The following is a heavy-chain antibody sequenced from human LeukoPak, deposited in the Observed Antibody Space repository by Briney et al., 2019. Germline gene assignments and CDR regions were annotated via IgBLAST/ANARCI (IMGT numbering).Heavy chain of an antibody. J-gene: IGHJ4*02. CDR3: VRDTNYVDTAMVEDY. V-gene: IGHV3-11*01. CDR1: GFTFSDYY. Sequence: GGSLRLSCAASGFTFSDYYMSWIRQAPGKGLEWASYISSSGSTIYYADSVKGRFTISRDHAKNSLYLQMNSLRAEDTAVYYCVRDTNYVDTAMVEDYWGQGTLVTVSS. CDR2: ISSSGSTI. D-gene: IGHD5-18*01.